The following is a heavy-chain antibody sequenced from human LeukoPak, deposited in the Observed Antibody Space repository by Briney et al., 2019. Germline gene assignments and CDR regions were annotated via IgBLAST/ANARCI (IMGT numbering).Heavy chain of an antibody. CDR1: GDSISSYY. V-gene: IGHV4-59*08. Sequence: SETLSLTCAVSGDSISSYYWSWIRQPPGKGLEWIGYIYYDGSTNYNPSLKSRVTISVDTSKNQFSLKLSFVTAADTAVYYCARPTHSGTSYDAFGIWGQGTMVTVSS. D-gene: IGHD1-26*01. CDR2: IYYDGST. CDR3: ARPTHSGTSYDAFGI. J-gene: IGHJ3*02.